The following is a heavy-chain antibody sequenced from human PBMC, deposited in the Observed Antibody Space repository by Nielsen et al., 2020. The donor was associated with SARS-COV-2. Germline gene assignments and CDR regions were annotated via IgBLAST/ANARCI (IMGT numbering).Heavy chain of an antibody. CDR3: ARERGPAGGLRLGELSLSPQNYYYYGMDV. V-gene: IGHV1-69*13. D-gene: IGHD3-16*02. Sequence: SVKVSCKASGCTFTSYAISWVRQAPGQGLEWMGGIIPIFGTANYAQKFQGRVTITADESTSTAYMELSSLRSEDTAVYYCARERGPAGGLRLGELSLSPQNYYYYGMDVWGQGTTVTVSS. CDR2: IIPIFGTA. J-gene: IGHJ6*02. CDR1: GCTFTSYA.